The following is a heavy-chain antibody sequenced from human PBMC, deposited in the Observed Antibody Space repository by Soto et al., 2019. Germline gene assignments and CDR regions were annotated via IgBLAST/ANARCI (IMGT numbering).Heavy chain of an antibody. Sequence: ASVKVSCKASGYTFTTYGISWVRQAPGQGLEWLGWINTHNGNTNYAQNLQGRVIMTADTSTSTAYMELRSLRSDDTAIYYCTREGSAPYYYYGMEAWGQGTTVTLSS. CDR3: TREGSAPYYYYGMEA. V-gene: IGHV1-18*01. D-gene: IGHD3-10*01. CDR1: GYTFTTYG. J-gene: IGHJ6*02. CDR2: INTHNGNT.